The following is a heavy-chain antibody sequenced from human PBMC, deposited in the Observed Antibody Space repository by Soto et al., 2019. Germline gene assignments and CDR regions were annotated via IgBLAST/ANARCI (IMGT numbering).Heavy chain of an antibody. CDR3: VRRAITATTKWGAFDI. Sequence: QPGGSLRLSCAASDFTFSNYVMNWVRQAPGKGLEWVATISYSVDKTHYADSVRGRFTISRDNSKNTLSLQMNSLRAEDAAVYYCVRRAITATTKWGAFDIWGQGTMVTVSS. J-gene: IGHJ3*02. CDR1: DFTFSNYV. CDR2: ISYSVDKT. V-gene: IGHV3-23*01. D-gene: IGHD1-7*01.